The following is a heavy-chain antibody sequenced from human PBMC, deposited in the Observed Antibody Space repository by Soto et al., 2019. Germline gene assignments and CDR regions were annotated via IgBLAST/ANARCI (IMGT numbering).Heavy chain of an antibody. CDR2: INHSGST. Sequence: PSETLSLTCAVYGGSFSGYYWNWIRQPPGKGLEWIGEINHSGSTNYNPSLKSRVTISVDTSKNQFSLKLSSVTAADTAVYYCARGVPLAVAGTMGALEWFDPWGQGTLVTVSS. V-gene: IGHV4-34*01. CDR1: GGSFSGYY. J-gene: IGHJ5*02. D-gene: IGHD6-19*01. CDR3: ARGVPLAVAGTMGALEWFDP.